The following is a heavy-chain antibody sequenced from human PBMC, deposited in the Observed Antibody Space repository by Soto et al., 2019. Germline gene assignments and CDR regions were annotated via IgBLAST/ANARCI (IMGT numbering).Heavy chain of an antibody. CDR2: ISYDGSNK. CDR1: GFTFSNYA. CDR3: ARRPVTYYFDY. V-gene: IGHV3-30*04. Sequence: QVQLVESGGGVVQPGRSLRLSCAASGFTFSNYAMHWVRQAPGKGLEWVGGISYDGSNKYYADSVKGRFTISRDNSKNTLYLQMNSLRAEDTAVYYCARRPVTYYFDYWGQGTLVTVSS. D-gene: IGHD4-17*01. J-gene: IGHJ4*02.